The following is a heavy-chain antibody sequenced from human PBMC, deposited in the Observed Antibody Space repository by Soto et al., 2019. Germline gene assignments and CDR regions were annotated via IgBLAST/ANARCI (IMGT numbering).Heavy chain of an antibody. J-gene: IGHJ4*02. Sequence: QITLTESGPTRVKPTETLTLTCTFSGFSLSTSGVGVGWIRQPPGKPLEFLAFIYWDDDKRYSPSLKNRLTTATXXSXTXXVLPLTHLDPVDTAPYYCAHRAGLRGNWNGGYFDYWGLGTLVTVSS. V-gene: IGHV2-5*02. CDR3: AHRAGLRGNWNGGYFDY. D-gene: IGHD1-1*01. CDR1: GFSLSTSGVG. CDR2: IYWDDDK.